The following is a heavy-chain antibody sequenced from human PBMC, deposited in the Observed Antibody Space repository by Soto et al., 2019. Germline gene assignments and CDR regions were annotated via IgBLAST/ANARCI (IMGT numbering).Heavy chain of an antibody. CDR3: ARDAQDIVVVVAATRYDAFDI. Sequence: PGGSLRLSCAASGITFSSYAMHWVRQAPGKGLEWVAVISYDGSNKYHADSVKGRFTISRDNSKNTLYLQMNSLRAEDTAVYYCARDAQDIVVVVAATRYDAFDIWGQGTMVTVSS. CDR1: GITFSSYA. V-gene: IGHV3-30-3*01. CDR2: ISYDGSNK. J-gene: IGHJ3*02. D-gene: IGHD2-15*01.